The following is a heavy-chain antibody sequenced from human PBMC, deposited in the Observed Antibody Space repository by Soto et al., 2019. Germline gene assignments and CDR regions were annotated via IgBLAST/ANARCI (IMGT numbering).Heavy chain of an antibody. CDR3: ARYFDWASPLYYYGMDV. V-gene: IGHV1-69*06. D-gene: IGHD3-9*01. J-gene: IGHJ6*02. CDR2: IIPIFGTA. CDR1: GGTFSSYA. Sequence: GASVKVSCKASGGTFSSYAISWVRQAPGQGLEWMGGIIPIFGTASYAQKFQGRVTITADKSTSTAYMELSSLRSEDTAVYYCARYFDWASPLYYYGMDVWGQGTTVTVSS.